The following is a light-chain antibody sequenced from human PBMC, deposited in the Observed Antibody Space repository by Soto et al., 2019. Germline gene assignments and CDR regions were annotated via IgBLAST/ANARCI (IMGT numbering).Light chain of an antibody. CDR1: QNVRSY. Sequence: EIVLTQSPATLSLSPGERATLSCRASQNVRSYLAWYQQKPGQAPRLLIHDASSRATGIPDRFSGSGSGTGFTLTISSLEPEDSAVYYCQQRTNWPTSTFGQGTRLEIK. CDR2: DAS. CDR3: QQRTNWPTST. V-gene: IGKV3-11*01. J-gene: IGKJ5*01.